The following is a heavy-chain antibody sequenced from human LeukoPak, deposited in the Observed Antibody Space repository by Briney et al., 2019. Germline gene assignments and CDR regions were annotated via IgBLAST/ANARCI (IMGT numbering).Heavy chain of an antibody. V-gene: IGHV3-21*01. CDR3: ARDGSNIVGATYFDY. CDR1: GFTFSNYN. CDR2: ISSGSSSI. J-gene: IGHJ4*02. Sequence: SGGSLRLPCAGSGFTFSNYNMNWVRQTPGKGLEWVSSISSGSSSIYYADSVKGRFTISRDNAKNSLYLQMNSLRAEDTAVYYCARDGSNIVGATYFDYWGQGTLVTVSS. D-gene: IGHD1-26*01.